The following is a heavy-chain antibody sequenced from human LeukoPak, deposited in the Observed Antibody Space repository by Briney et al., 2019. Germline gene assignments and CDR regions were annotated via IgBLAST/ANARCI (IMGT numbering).Heavy chain of an antibody. CDR2: ISYDGSNK. D-gene: IGHD1-26*01. CDR3: AKPSGSYDHFDY. CDR1: GFTFSNYD. J-gene: IGHJ4*02. Sequence: GGSLRLSCAVSGFTFSNYDMHWVRQAPGKGLEWVALISYDGSNKYYVDSVKGRFTISRDNSKNMLSLQMNSLRAEDTAVYYCAKPSGSYDHFDYWGQGTLVTVSS. V-gene: IGHV3-30*18.